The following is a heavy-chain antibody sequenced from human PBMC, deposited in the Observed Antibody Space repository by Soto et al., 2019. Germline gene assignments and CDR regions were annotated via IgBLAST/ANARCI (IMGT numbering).Heavy chain of an antibody. D-gene: IGHD2-15*01. V-gene: IGHV3-64D*06. CDR3: VKQAHGLDGVAFDY. CDR1: GFIFSEST. Sequence: LRLSCSASGFIFSESTIYWVRQVPGKGLEAISAVSTSGRSTYYADSVKDRFTISRDNSENTLFLQMGSLRPEDTAIYYCVKQAHGLDGVAFDYWGQGTQVTVSS. J-gene: IGHJ4*02. CDR2: VSTSGRST.